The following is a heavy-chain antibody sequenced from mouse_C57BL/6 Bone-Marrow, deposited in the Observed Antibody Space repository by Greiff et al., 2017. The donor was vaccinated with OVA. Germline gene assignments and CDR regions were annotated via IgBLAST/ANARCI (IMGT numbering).Heavy chain of an antibody. D-gene: IGHD1-1*01. V-gene: IGHV1-50*01. CDR1: GYTFTSYW. CDR3: ARDYYGSSSYAMDY. Sequence: QVHVKQSGAELVKPGASVKLSCKASGYTFTSYWMQWVKQRPGQGLEWIGEIDPSDSYTNYNQKFKGKATLTVDTSSSTAYMQLSSLTSEDSAVYYCARDYYGSSSYAMDYWGQGTSVTVSS. J-gene: IGHJ4*01. CDR2: IDPSDSYT.